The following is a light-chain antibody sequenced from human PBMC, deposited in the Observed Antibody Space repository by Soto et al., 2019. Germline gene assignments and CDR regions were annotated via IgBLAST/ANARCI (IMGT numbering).Light chain of an antibody. CDR1: QYVSSGY. V-gene: IGKV3-20*01. CDR2: GAY. J-gene: IGKJ2*01. CDR3: QQYGTSPRYT. Sequence: EVMLTQSPGTLSLSPGERATLSCRASQYVSSGYLAWYQQKPGQAPRLLIYGAYSRATGIPDRFSGSGSGTDFTLTISRLEPEDCAVYYCQQYGTSPRYTFGQGTKLEIK.